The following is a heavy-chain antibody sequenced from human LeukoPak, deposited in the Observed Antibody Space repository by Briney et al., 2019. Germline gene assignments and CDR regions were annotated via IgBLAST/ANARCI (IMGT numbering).Heavy chain of an antibody. D-gene: IGHD6-6*01. J-gene: IGHJ4*02. CDR3: AKVSRTSSEAGFY. Sequence: GGSLRLSCAHSGFTFSSYAMRWVRQAPEKGLEWVSTINSNGGTTYYADSVKGRFTISRDNSKDTLYLQMNSLRVEDTAVYYCAKVSRTSSEAGFYWGQRTLVTVSS. CDR2: INSNGGTT. CDR1: GFTFSSYA. V-gene: IGHV3-23*01.